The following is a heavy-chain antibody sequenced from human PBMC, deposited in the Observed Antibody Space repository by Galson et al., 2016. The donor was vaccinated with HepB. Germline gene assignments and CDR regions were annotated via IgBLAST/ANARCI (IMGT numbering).Heavy chain of an antibody. J-gene: IGHJ4*02. V-gene: IGHV5-51*01. CDR3: GRIGYSSGHDY. CDR2: IYPGDSET. CDR1: GYRFTTYW. D-gene: IGHD6-19*01. Sequence: QSGAEVKKPGESLKISCQGSGYRFTTYWIGWVRQMPGIGLEWMGIIYPGDSETKYSPSFQGQVTISVDKSISTAYLQWSGLKASDTAMYYCGRIGYSSGHDYWGQGTLVTVSS.